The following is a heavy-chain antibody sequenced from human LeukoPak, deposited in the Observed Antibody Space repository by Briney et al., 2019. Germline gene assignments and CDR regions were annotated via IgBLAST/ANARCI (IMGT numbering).Heavy chain of an antibody. CDR2: IYHSGST. CDR1: GGSLSSGGYS. J-gene: IGHJ4*02. V-gene: IGHV4-30-2*01. D-gene: IGHD3-22*01. Sequence: SETLSLTCAVSGGSLSSGGYSWSWIRQPPGKGLEWIGYIYHSGSTYYNPSLKSRVTISVDRSKNQFSLKLSSVTAADTAVYYCARAWGSGYYFDYWGQGTLVTVSS. CDR3: ARAWGSGYYFDY.